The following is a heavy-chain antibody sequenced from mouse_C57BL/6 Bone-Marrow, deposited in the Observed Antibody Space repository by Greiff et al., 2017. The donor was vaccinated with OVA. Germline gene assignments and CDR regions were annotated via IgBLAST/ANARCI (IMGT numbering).Heavy chain of an antibody. CDR1: GFSLTSYG. V-gene: IGHV2-9*01. CDR2: IWGGGST. J-gene: IGHJ3*01. Sequence: QVQLQQSGPGLVAPSQSLSITCTVSGFSLTSYGVDWVRQPPGKGLEWLGVIWGGGSTNYNSALMSRLSISKDNSKSQVFLKMNSLQTDDTAMYYCVGVMVTTRAWFAYWGQGTLVTVSA. D-gene: IGHD2-2*01. CDR3: VGVMVTTRAWFAY.